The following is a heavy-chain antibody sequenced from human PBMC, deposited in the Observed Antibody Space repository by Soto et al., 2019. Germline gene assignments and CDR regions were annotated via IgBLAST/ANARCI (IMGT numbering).Heavy chain of an antibody. Sequence: SETLSLTCAVYGGSFSGYYWTLIRQPPGTGLEWIGYIYYTGNTNYNPSLKSRVTISVDTSKNQFSLKLSSVTAADTAVYYCARGNEYGDYYFDYWGQGTLVTVSS. CDR2: IYYTGNT. J-gene: IGHJ4*02. V-gene: IGHV4-59*01. CDR1: GGSFSGYY. D-gene: IGHD4-17*01. CDR3: ARGNEYGDYYFDY.